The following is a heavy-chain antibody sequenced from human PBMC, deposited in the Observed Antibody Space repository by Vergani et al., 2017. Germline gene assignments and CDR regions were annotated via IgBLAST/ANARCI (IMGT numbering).Heavy chain of an antibody. Sequence: EVQLVESGGGLVQPGGSLRLSCAASGFTFSSYEMNWVRQAPGKGLEWVSYISSSGSTIYYADSVKGRFTISRDNAKNSLYLQMNSLRAEDTAVYYCARLWSGSGDYDDYYYGRDVWGQG. CDR1: GFTFSSYE. V-gene: IGHV3-48*03. CDR2: ISSSGSTI. J-gene: IGHJ6*02. D-gene: IGHD3-3*01. CDR3: ARLWSGSGDYDDYYYGRDV.